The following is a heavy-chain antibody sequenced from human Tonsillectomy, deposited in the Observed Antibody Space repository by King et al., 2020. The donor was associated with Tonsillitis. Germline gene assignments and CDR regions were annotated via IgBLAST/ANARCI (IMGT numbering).Heavy chain of an antibody. D-gene: IGHD3-9*01. J-gene: IGHJ4*02. V-gene: IGHV4-30-4*01. CDR2: IFYSGST. CDR1: GGSISSGDYY. CDR3: ARAEIYYDILTGQVGPASFDY. Sequence: VQLQESGPGLVKPSQTLSLTCTVSGGSISSGDYYWSWIRQPPGKGLEWIGHIFYSGSTYYNPSLKSRVTISVDTSKNQFSLRLSSVTAADTAVYYCARAEIYYDILTGQVGPASFDYWGQGALVTVSS.